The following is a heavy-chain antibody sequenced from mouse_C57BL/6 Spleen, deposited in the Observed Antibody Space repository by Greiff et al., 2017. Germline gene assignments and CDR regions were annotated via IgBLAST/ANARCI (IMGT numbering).Heavy chain of an antibody. CDR2: IYPYNGVS. V-gene: IGHV1-31*01. J-gene: IGHJ1*03. Sequence: VQLQQSGPELVKPGASVKISCKASGYSFTGYYMHWVKQSHGNILDWIGYIYPYNGVSSYNQKFKGKATLTVDKSSSTAYMELISLTSEDSAVYYCARSGYYGSSQNWYFDVWGTGTTVTVSS. CDR1: GYSFTGYY. D-gene: IGHD1-1*01. CDR3: ARSGYYGSSQNWYFDV.